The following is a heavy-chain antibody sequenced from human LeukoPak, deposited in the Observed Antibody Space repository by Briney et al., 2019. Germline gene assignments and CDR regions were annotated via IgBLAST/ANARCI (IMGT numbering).Heavy chain of an antibody. CDR3: AKDLGLYYYDSSGYSSFDY. CDR1: GFAFSSYS. Sequence: EGSLRLSCAASGFAFSSYSMNWVRQAPGKGLEWVSSISSSSSYIYYADSVKGRFTISRDNSKNTLYLQMNSLRAEDTAVYYCAKDLGLYYYDSSGYSSFDYWGQGTLVTVSS. V-gene: IGHV3-21*04. D-gene: IGHD3-22*01. CDR2: ISSSSSYI. J-gene: IGHJ4*02.